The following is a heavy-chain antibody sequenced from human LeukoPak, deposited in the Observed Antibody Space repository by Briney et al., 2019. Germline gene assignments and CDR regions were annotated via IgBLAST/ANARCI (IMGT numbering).Heavy chain of an antibody. CDR3: ARVSGSYSYFDY. CDR1: GYTFTNYY. J-gene: IGHJ4*02. V-gene: IGHV1-46*01. Sequence: GASVKVSFKASGYTFTNYYIHWVRQAPGQGLEWMAIINPNGGSTSYAQKFQGRLTMTRDTSTTTVYMDLSSLRSEDTAVYYCARVSGSYSYFDYWGQGTLVTVSP. D-gene: IGHD1-26*01. CDR2: INPNGGST.